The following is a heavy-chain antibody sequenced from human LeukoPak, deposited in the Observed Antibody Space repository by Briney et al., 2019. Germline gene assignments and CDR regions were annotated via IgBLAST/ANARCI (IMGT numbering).Heavy chain of an antibody. J-gene: IGHJ5*02. CDR2: IYRSGPT. Sequence: GGSLRLSCAASGLTVSSNYMSWVRQAPGKGLEWVSVIYRSGPTYYADSVKGRFTISRDNSKSTLYLQMNSLRAEDTAVYYCARDSYVDSEAVRWFDPWGQGTLVTVSS. D-gene: IGHD4-17*01. V-gene: IGHV3-66*01. CDR1: GLTVSSNY. CDR3: ARDSYVDSEAVRWFDP.